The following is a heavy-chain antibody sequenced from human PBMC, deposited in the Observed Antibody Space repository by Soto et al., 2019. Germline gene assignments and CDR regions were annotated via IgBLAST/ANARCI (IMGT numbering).Heavy chain of an antibody. D-gene: IGHD5-12*01. J-gene: IGHJ4*02. Sequence: EVQLVESGGGLVQPGGSLRLSCAASGFTFSSYWMHWVRQAPGKGLVWVSRMFTDVSTTYYADSVKGRFTISRDNAKSTLYLQMNSLRDEDTAVYYCVRGNTGYGNFDSWGQGTLVTVSS. CDR3: VRGNTGYGNFDS. CDR1: GFTFSSYW. V-gene: IGHV3-74*01. CDR2: MFTDVSTT.